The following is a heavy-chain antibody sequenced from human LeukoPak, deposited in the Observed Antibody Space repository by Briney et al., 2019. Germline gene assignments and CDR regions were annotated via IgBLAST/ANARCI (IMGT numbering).Heavy chain of an antibody. V-gene: IGHV3-23*01. J-gene: IGHJ4*02. D-gene: IGHD1-26*01. Sequence: GGSLRLSCAASGFTFSGYAMNWVRQAPGKGLEWVSVISASGTITNYADSVKGRFTVSRDKSKNTLVLQMNSLTAEDTAIFYCARDRARALDYWGQGTLVTVSS. CDR3: ARDRARALDY. CDR2: ISASGTIT. CDR1: GFTFSGYA.